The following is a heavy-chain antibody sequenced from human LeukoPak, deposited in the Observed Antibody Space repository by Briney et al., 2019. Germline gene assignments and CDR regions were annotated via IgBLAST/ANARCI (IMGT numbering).Heavy chain of an antibody. CDR3: TRGRTVAPGAAPPFDY. J-gene: IGHJ4*02. Sequence: ASVRVSCKASGYIFTDYFIHWVRQAPGQGLEWMGWIDPNGGGTNLAQKFQGRVTLTRDTSISTAYMELSSLGSDDTAVYYCTRGRTVAPGAAPPFDYWGQENLVIVSS. CDR2: IDPNGGGT. V-gene: IGHV1-2*02. CDR1: GYIFTDYF. D-gene: IGHD2-2*01.